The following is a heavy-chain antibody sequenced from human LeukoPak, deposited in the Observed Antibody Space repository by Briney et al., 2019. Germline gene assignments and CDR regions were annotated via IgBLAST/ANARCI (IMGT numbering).Heavy chain of an antibody. D-gene: IGHD3-22*01. V-gene: IGHV4-39*01. CDR1: GGSISSTSYY. J-gene: IGHJ3*01. Sequence: SETLSLTCAVSGGSISSTSYYWAWIRQPPGKGMEWIGTIYYSGSTYHNPSLKSRVTLSVDTSRNQFSLRLSSVDAADTAVYYCAKAGVRYFDSSGLYAFDFWGQGTTVTVSS. CDR3: AKAGVRYFDSSGLYAFDF. CDR2: IYYSGST.